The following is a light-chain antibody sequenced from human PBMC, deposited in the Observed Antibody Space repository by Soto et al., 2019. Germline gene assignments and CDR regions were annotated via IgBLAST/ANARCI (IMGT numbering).Light chain of an antibody. Sequence: QLVLTQSPSASASLGASVKLTCTLSSGHSTYAIAWHQQQPEKGPRYLMKLNSDGSHSKGDGIPDRFSGSSSGAERYLTISSLLSEDEADYYCQTWDTRIRVIFGGGSQLTVL. J-gene: IGLJ2*01. CDR2: LNSDGSH. CDR1: SGHSTYA. V-gene: IGLV4-69*01. CDR3: QTWDTRIRVI.